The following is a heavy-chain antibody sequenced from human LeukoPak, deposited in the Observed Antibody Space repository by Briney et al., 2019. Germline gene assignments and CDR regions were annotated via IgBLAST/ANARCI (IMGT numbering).Heavy chain of an antibody. CDR3: ARWDGRNYGDYGPFDY. CDR1: GGSISSYY. D-gene: IGHD4-17*01. Sequence: SETLSLTCTVSGGSISSYYWSWIRQPPGKGLEWIGYIYYSGSTNYNPSLKSRVTISVDTSKNQFSLKLSSVTAADTAVYYCARWDGRNYGDYGPFDYWGQGTLVTVSS. CDR2: IYYSGST. J-gene: IGHJ4*02. V-gene: IGHV4-59*08.